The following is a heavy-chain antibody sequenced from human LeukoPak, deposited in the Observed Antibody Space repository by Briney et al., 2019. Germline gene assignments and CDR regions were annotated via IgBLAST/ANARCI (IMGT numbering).Heavy chain of an antibody. D-gene: IGHD3-10*01. Sequence: GGSLRLFCAASGFTFSFYGMHGARQAPGKGLEWVAVIWSDGSNKYYADSVKGRFTISRDNSKNTLYLQMNSLRAEDTAVYYCAREDGSASYYNNWFDPWGQGTLVTVSS. CDR1: GFTFSFYG. V-gene: IGHV3-33*01. J-gene: IGHJ5*02. CDR2: IWSDGSNK. CDR3: AREDGSASYYNNWFDP.